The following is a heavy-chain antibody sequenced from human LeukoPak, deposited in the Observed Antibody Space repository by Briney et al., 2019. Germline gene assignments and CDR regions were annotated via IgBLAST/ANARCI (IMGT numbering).Heavy chain of an antibody. CDR2: ISSSSNTI. J-gene: IGHJ4*02. CDR1: GFTFSSYR. V-gene: IGHV3-48*01. Sequence: PGGSLRLSCAASGFTFSSYRMNWVRQAPGKGLEWVSYISSSSNTIYYADSVKGRFTISRDNAKNSLYLQMNSLRAEDTAVYYCAKGYSSGWYFGYWGQGTLVTVSS. D-gene: IGHD6-19*01. CDR3: AKGYSSGWYFGY.